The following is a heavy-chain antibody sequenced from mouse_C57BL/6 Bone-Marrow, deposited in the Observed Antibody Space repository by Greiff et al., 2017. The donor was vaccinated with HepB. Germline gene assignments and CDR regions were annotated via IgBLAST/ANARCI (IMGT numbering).Heavy chain of an antibody. J-gene: IGHJ2*01. Sequence: QVQLKQSGAELVKPGASVKLSCKASGYTFTSYWMHWVKQRPGQGLEWIGMIHPNSGSTNYNEKFKSKATLTVDKSSSTAYMQLSSLTSDDSAVYYCARRGNRLRRAFDYWGQGTTLTVSS. CDR3: ARRGNRLRRAFDY. D-gene: IGHD2-4*01. CDR1: GYTFTSYW. V-gene: IGHV1-64*01. CDR2: IHPNSGST.